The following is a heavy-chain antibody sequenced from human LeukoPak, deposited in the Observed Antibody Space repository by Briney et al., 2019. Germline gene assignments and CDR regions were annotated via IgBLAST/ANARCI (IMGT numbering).Heavy chain of an antibody. Sequence: GGSLRLSCAASGFTSSSYAMSWVRQAPGKGLEWVSAISGSGGSTYYADSVKGRFTISRDNSKNTLYLQMDSLRAEDTAVYYCAKVLSDSSGYYYYFDYWGQGTLVTVSS. CDR1: GFTSSSYA. CDR2: ISGSGGST. V-gene: IGHV3-23*01. J-gene: IGHJ4*02. CDR3: AKVLSDSSGYYYYFDY. D-gene: IGHD3-22*01.